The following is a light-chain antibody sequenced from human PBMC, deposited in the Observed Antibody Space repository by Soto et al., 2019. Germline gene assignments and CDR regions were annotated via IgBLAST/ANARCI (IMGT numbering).Light chain of an antibody. J-gene: IGKJ1*01. CDR1: QSVSSN. V-gene: IGKV3-15*01. CDR2: GAS. Sequence: EIVMTQSSATLSVSPGERATLSCRASQSVSSNLAWYQQKPDQAPRLLIYGASSRATGIPARFSVSGSGTEFTLTNSSLQSEDFAVYYCQQYNNWPWTFGQGTKVEIK. CDR3: QQYNNWPWT.